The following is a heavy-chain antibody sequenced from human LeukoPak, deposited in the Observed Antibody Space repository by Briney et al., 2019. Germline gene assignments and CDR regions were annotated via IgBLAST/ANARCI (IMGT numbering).Heavy chain of an antibody. Sequence: SETLSLTCTVSGGSISSTSDFWGWIRQPPGKGLEWVGSIYYSGTTYYNPSLKSRVTISADTSKNQFSLKLSSVTAADTAVYYCARLSSVRGVPDYWGQGTLVTVSS. D-gene: IGHD3-10*01. CDR2: IYYSGTT. J-gene: IGHJ4*02. V-gene: IGHV4-39*07. CDR3: ARLSSVRGVPDY. CDR1: GGSISSTSDF.